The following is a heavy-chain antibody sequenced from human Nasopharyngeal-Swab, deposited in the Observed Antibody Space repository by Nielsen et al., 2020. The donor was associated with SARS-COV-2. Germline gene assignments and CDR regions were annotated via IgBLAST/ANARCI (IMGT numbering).Heavy chain of an antibody. J-gene: IGHJ6*02. CDR3: ARGRRITTPYGMDV. CDR2: INHSGST. Sequence: SETLSLTCAVYGGSSSAYYWSWIRQPPGKGLEWIGEINHSGSTNYNPSLKSRVTISVDTSKNQFSLKLSSVTAADTAVYYCARGRRITTPYGMDVWGQGTTVTVSS. CDR1: GGSSSAYY. V-gene: IGHV4-34*01. D-gene: IGHD3-16*01.